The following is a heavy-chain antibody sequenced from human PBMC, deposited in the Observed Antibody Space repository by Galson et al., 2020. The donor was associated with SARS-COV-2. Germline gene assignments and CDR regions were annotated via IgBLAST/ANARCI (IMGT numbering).Heavy chain of an antibody. J-gene: IGHJ6*04. CDR3: ARGRIAATGLAGYYYYGMDV. D-gene: IGHD6-13*01. V-gene: IGHV4-34*01. CDR2: INHSGST. CDR1: GGSFSGYY. Sequence: SETLSLTCAVYGGSFSGYYWSWIRQPPGKGLEWIGEINHSGSTNYNPSLKSRVTISVDTSKNQFSLKLSSVTAADTAVYYCARGRIAATGLAGYYYYGMDVWGSGTTVTVSS.